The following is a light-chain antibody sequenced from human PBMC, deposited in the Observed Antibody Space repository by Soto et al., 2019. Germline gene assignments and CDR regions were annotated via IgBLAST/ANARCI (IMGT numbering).Light chain of an antibody. J-gene: IGKJ1*01. CDR2: TVS. V-gene: IGKV3-20*01. CDR3: QQYGSSPWT. CDR1: QSIRSNF. Sequence: EILLTQSPCTLSLSPGDRTTLSCRASQSIRSNFLAWYQQKPGQAPRLVLYTVSIMATDIPDRFSGSGSGTDFTLTISRLEPEDFAVYYCQQYGSSPWTFGQGTTVEI.